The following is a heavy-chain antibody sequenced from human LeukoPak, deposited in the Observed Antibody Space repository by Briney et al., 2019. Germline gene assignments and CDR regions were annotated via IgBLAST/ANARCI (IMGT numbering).Heavy chain of an antibody. CDR3: ARDRGWAFDI. CDR1: GFTFNSYA. CDR2: ISYDGSNK. Sequence: SGGSLTLSCAASGFTFNSYAMHWVRQAPGKGLEWVAVISYDGSNKHYADSVKGRLTISRDNSKNTMYLQMNSLRIEDTAVYYCARDRGWAFDIWGQGTMVTVSS. J-gene: IGHJ3*02. V-gene: IGHV3-30-3*01.